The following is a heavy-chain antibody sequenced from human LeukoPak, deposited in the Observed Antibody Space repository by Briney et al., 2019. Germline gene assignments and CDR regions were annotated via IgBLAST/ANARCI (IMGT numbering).Heavy chain of an antibody. CDR3: ASGNDTVTRSY. Sequence: PSETLSLTCAVYGGSFSGYYWSWIRQPPGKGLEWIGEINHSGSSNYNPSLKSRVTIPVDTSKNQFSLKLSSVTAADTAVYYCASGNDTVTRSYWGQGTLVTVSS. CDR1: GGSFSGYY. D-gene: IGHD4-17*01. J-gene: IGHJ4*02. CDR2: INHSGSS. V-gene: IGHV4-34*01.